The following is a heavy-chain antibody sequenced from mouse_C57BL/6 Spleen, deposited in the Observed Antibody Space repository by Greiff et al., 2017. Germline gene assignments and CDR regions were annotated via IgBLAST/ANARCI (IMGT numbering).Heavy chain of an antibody. J-gene: IGHJ2*01. D-gene: IGHD1-1*01. CDR2: INPSNGGT. V-gene: IGHV1-53*01. Sequence: VQLQQSGTELVKPGASVKLSCKASGYTFTSSWMHWVKQRPGQGLEWIGNINPSNGGTNYNEKFKSKATLTVDKSSSTAYMQLSSLTSEDSAVYYSARPTVVAHFDYWGQGTTLTVSS. CDR3: ARPTVVAHFDY. CDR1: GYTFTSSW.